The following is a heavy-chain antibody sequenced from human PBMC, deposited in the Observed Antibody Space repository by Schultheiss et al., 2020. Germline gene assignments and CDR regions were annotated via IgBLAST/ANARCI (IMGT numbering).Heavy chain of an antibody. CDR2: ISYDGSNK. J-gene: IGHJ4*02. CDR3: ARGQEVATGYYFDY. V-gene: IGHV3-30*01. CDR1: GFTFSSYA. Sequence: GESLKISCAASGFTFSSYAMSWVRQAPGKGLEWVAVISYDGSNKYYADSVKGRFTISRDNSKNTLYLQMNSLRSEDTAVYYCARGQEVATGYYFDYWGQGTLVTVS. D-gene: IGHD5-12*01.